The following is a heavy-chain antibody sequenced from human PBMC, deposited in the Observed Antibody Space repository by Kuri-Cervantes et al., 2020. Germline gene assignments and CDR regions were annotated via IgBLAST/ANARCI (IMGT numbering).Heavy chain of an antibody. Sequence: GGSLRLSCAASGFTFSDYYMSWIRQAPGKGLEWVSYISSSGSTIYYADSVKGRFTISRDNSKNTLSLQMNSLRAEDTAVYYCARVAYHYYAMDVWGQGTTVTVSS. V-gene: IGHV3-11*01. CDR1: GFTFSDYY. CDR2: ISSSGSTI. J-gene: IGHJ6*02. D-gene: IGHD3-3*02. CDR3: ARVAYHYYAMDV.